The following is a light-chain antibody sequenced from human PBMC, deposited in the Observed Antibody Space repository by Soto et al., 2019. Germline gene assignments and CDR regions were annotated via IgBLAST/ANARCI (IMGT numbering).Light chain of an antibody. CDR1: SSNIGAGYD. CDR2: GNI. V-gene: IGLV1-40*01. J-gene: IGLJ2*01. Sequence: QSVLTQPPSVSGAPGQRVTISCTGSSSNIGAGYDVHWYQQPPGTAPKLLIYGNINRPSGVPDRFSGSKSGTTASLAITGLQDEDEADYYCQSYYSSLGGVVFGGGTKVTVL. CDR3: QSYYSSLGGVV.